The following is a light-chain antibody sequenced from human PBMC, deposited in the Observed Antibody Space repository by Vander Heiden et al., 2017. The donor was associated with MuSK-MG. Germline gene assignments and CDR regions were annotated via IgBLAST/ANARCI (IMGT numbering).Light chain of an antibody. CDR3: RSYTSITSLSV. V-gene: IGLV2-14*03. J-gene: IGLJ3*02. CDR1: TPEVGGYKS. Sequence: QSALTQPASVSGSLEQSLTIPCTGTTPEVGGYKSVSWYQHHPGKAPTLLIYDGSNRPSGGSNRFSGSKSGKTASLTISGLQAEDEADYYCRSYTSITSLSVFGGGTKLTVL. CDR2: DGS.